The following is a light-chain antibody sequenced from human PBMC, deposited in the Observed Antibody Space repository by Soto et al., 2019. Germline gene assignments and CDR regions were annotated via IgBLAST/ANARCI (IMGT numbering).Light chain of an antibody. J-gene: IGKJ4*01. CDR2: GAS. CDR1: QSVSSLY. Sequence: EIVLTQSPGTLSLSPGERATLSCRASQSVSSLYLAWFQQKPGQAPRLLIYGASTRATGIPDRFSGSGSGTDFTLTISSLQSEDFGVYFCQQYDNWPLTFGGGTKVDIK. V-gene: IGKV3-20*01. CDR3: QQYDNWPLT.